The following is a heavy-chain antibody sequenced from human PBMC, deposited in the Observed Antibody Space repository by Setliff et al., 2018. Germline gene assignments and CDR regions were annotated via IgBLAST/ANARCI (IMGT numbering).Heavy chain of an antibody. J-gene: IGHJ4*02. CDR3: ARGYGYSSGWYRVYFDY. Sequence: SVTLSLTCAVYGGSFSGYYWSWIRQPPGKGLEWIGEINHSGSTNYNPSLKSRVTISVDTSKNQFSLKLSSVTAADTAVYYCARGYGYSSGWYRVYFDYWGQGTLVSVSS. CDR1: GGSFSGYY. CDR2: INHSGST. V-gene: IGHV4-34*01. D-gene: IGHD6-19*01.